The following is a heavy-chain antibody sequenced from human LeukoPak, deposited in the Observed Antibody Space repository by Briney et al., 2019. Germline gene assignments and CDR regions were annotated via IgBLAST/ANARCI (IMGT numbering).Heavy chain of an antibody. CDR1: GFTFSSYA. V-gene: IGHV3-23*01. J-gene: IGHJ4*02. Sequence: GGSLRLSCAASGFTFSSYAMSWVRQAPGKGLEWFSVISGGSGSTHYADSVNYADSVKGRFTISRDNSKNTLHLQMNSLRADDTSVYYCAQYIRNSPGGDSWGQGTLVTVSS. CDR2: ISGGSGST. D-gene: IGHD1-1*01. CDR3: AQYIRNSPGGDS.